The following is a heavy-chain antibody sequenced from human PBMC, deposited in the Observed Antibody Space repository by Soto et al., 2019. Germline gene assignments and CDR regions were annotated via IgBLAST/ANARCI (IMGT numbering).Heavy chain of an antibody. J-gene: IGHJ6*02. D-gene: IGHD4-17*01. CDR2: IDPSDSYT. CDR3: ARHSPAYGWYYYYYGMDV. Sequence: PGESLKISCKGSGYSFTSYWISWVRQMPGKGLEWMGRIDPSDSYTNYSPSFQGHVTISADKSISTAYLQWSSLKASDTAMYYCARHSPAYGWYYYYYGMDVWGQGITVTVSS. V-gene: IGHV5-10-1*01. CDR1: GYSFTSYW.